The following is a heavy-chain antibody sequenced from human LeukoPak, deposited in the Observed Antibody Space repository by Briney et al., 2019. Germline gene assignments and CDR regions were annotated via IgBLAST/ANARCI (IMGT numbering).Heavy chain of an antibody. V-gene: IGHV4-34*01. CDR2: INHSGST. J-gene: IGHJ4*02. CDR3: ARDPAASSSWSYYYDSSGHKPVDY. Sequence: KSSETLSLTCAVYGGSFSGYYWSWIRQPPGKGLEWIGEINHSGSTNYNPSLKSRVTISVDTSKNQFSLKLSSVTAADTAVYYCARDPAASSSWSYYYDSSGHKPVDYWGQGTLVTVSS. CDR1: GGSFSGYY. D-gene: IGHD3-22*01.